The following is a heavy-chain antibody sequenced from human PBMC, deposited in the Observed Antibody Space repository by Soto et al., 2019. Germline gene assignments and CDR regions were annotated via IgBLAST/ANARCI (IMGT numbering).Heavy chain of an antibody. J-gene: IGHJ6*03. Sequence: QVQLQESGPGLVKPSETLSLTCTVSGGSISSYYWSWIRLPPGKGLEWIGDIYDSGSTNYNPSLKSRFTISVDTSKHQFPLKLSSVTAADTAVYYCARVEIVVVPAAKANYYYYMDVWGKGTTVTVSS. CDR2: IYDSGST. CDR1: GGSISSYY. D-gene: IGHD2-2*01. CDR3: ARVEIVVVPAAKANYYYYMDV. V-gene: IGHV4-59*01.